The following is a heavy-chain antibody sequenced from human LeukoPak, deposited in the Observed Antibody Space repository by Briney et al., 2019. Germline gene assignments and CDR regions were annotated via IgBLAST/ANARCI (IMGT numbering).Heavy chain of an antibody. V-gene: IGHV3-66*01. J-gene: IGHJ4*02. CDR1: GFTFSSYS. D-gene: IGHD1-26*01. Sequence: PGGSLRLSCAASGFTFSSYSMNWVRQAPGKGLEWVSVIYSGGNTYYADSVEGRFTISRDNFKNTLYLQMNSLRAEDTAVYYCARTSVGAPSYYFDYWGQGTLVTVSS. CDR3: ARTSVGAPSYYFDY. CDR2: IYSGGNT.